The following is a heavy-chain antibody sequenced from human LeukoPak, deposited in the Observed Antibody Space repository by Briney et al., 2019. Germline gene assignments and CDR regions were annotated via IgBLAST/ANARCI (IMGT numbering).Heavy chain of an antibody. V-gene: IGHV3-30*18. J-gene: IGHJ4*02. CDR2: ISYDGSKK. D-gene: IGHD4-23*01. Sequence: SGRSLRLSCAASGFIFSTSAMHWVRQAPGKGLEWVAVISYDGSKKYYAEPVKGRFTISRDNSKSTLYLQVNSLRAEDTAVYYCAKDWAGNGGFDYWGQGTLVTVSS. CDR1: GFIFSTSA. CDR3: AKDWAGNGGFDY.